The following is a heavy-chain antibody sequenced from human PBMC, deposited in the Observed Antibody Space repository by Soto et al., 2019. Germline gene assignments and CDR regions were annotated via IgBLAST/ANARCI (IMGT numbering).Heavy chain of an antibody. V-gene: IGHV6-1*01. CDR2: TYYRSKWYN. Sequence: SQTLSLTCAISGDSVSSNSAAWNWIRQSPSRGLEWLGRTYYRSKWYNDYAVSVKSRITINPDTSKNQFSLQLNSVTPEDTAVYYCERGAYYYDSSGYFNWFAPGGQGPLVTVSS. CDR1: GDSVSSNSAA. J-gene: IGHJ5*02. CDR3: ERGAYYYDSSGYFNWFAP. D-gene: IGHD3-22*01.